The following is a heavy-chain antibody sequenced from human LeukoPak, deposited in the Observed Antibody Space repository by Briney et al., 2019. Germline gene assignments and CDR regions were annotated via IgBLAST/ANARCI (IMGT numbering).Heavy chain of an antibody. CDR1: GGSISRYF. CDR2: IYTSGST. CDR3: ARDLSGWSILDY. J-gene: IGHJ4*02. V-gene: IGHV4-4*07. D-gene: IGHD6-19*01. Sequence: PSETLSLTCTVSGGSISRYFWSWIRQPAGKGLEWIGRIYTSGSTNYNPSLKSRVTMSIDTSTNQFSLKLSSVTAADTAVYFCARDLSGWSILDYWGQGTLVTVSS.